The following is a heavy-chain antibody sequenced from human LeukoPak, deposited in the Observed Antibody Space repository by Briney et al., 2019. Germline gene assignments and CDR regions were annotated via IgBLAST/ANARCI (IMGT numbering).Heavy chain of an antibody. CDR3: ARATGIAVAGTSYYYYYGMDV. CDR1: GFTFSSYS. Sequence: GGSLRLSCAASGFTFSSYSMNWVRQAPGKGLEWVSSISSSSSYIYYADSVKGRFTISTDNAKNSLYLQMNSLRAEDTAVYYCARATGIAVAGTSYYYYYGMDVWGKGTTVTVSS. V-gene: IGHV3-21*01. CDR2: ISSSSSYI. J-gene: IGHJ6*04. D-gene: IGHD6-19*01.